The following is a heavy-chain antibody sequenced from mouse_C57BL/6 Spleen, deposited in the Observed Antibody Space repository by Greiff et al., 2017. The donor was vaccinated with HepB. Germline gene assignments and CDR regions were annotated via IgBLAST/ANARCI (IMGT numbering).Heavy chain of an antibody. Sequence: QVQLQQSGPELVKPGASVKISCKASGYAFSSSWMNWVKQRPGKGLEWIGRIYPGDGDTNYNGKFKGKATLTADKSSSTAYMQLSSLTSEDSAVYFCARSDYDGPFAYWGQGTLVTVSA. CDR1: GYAFSSSW. D-gene: IGHD2-4*01. V-gene: IGHV1-82*01. CDR2: IYPGDGDT. J-gene: IGHJ3*01. CDR3: ARSDYDGPFAY.